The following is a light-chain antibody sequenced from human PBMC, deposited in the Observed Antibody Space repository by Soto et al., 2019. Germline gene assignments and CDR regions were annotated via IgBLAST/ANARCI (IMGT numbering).Light chain of an antibody. CDR2: LGS. CDR3: MQALQTPIT. Sequence: DIVMTQSPLSLPVTPGEPASISCRSSQSLLHSNGYNYLDWYLQKPGQSPQLLIYLGSNRASGVPDRFSGSGSGTEFTLKISRVEAEDVGIYYCMQALQTPITFGHGTRLEIK. J-gene: IGKJ5*01. V-gene: IGKV2-28*01. CDR1: QSLLHSNGYNY.